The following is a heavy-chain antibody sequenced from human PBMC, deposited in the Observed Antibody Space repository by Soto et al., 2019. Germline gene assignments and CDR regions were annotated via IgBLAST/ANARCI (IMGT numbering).Heavy chain of an antibody. J-gene: IGHJ6*02. CDR1: GFTFSSYA. D-gene: IGHD2-2*01. CDR2: ISGSGGST. V-gene: IGHV3-23*01. Sequence: SGGSLRLSCAASGFTFSSYAMSWVRQAPGKGLEWVSAISGSGGSTYYADSVKGRFTISRDNSKNTLYLQMNSLRAEDTAVYYCARVEGYCSSTSCYTYGMDVWGQGTTVTV. CDR3: ARVEGYCSSTSCYTYGMDV.